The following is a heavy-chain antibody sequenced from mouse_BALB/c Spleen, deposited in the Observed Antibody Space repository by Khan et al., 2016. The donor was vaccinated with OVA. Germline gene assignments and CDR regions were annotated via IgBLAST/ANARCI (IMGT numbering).Heavy chain of an antibody. CDR3: ARSGGNFHWYFDV. D-gene: IGHD2-1*01. J-gene: IGHJ1*01. CDR2: ISSGSSTI. Sequence: VELVESGGGLVQPGGSRKLSCAASGFTFSSFGIHWVRQAPKKGLEWVAYISSGSSTIYYVDTVKGRFTISRDIPKNTLLLQMTSLRSEDTAMYCCARSGGNFHWYFDVWGSGTSVTVSS. CDR1: GFTFSSFG. V-gene: IGHV5-17*02.